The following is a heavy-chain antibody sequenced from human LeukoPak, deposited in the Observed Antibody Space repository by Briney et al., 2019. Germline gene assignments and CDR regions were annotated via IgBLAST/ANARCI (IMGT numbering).Heavy chain of an antibody. CDR2: ISGSGGST. CDR1: GFTFSSYA. V-gene: IGHV3-23*01. D-gene: IGHD3-10*01. J-gene: IGHJ4*02. CDR3: AKPITMVRGVIKE. Sequence: GGSLRPSCAASGFTFSSYAMSWVRQAPGKGLEWVSAISGSGGSTYYADSVKGRFTISRDNSKNTLYLQMNSLRAEDTAVYYCAKPITMVRGVIKEWGQGTLVTVSS.